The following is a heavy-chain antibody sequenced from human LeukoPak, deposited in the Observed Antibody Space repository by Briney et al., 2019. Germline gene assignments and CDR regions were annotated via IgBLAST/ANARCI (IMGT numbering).Heavy chain of an antibody. D-gene: IGHD6-13*01. CDR1: VFTFSSYA. J-gene: IGHJ4*02. CDR3: ARDLEQQLVRGGDY. V-gene: IGHV3-30-3*01. Sequence: GGSLRLSCAASVFTFSSYAMSWVRQAPGKGLEWVAVISYDGSNKYYADSVKGRFTISRDNSKNTLYLQMNSLRAEDTAVYYCARDLEQQLVRGGDYWGQGTLVTVSS. CDR2: ISYDGSNK.